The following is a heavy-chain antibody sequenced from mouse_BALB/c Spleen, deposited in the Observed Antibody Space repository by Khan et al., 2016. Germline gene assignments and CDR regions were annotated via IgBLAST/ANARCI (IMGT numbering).Heavy chain of an antibody. CDR2: IYPGDGDT. J-gene: IGHJ3*01. D-gene: IGHD2-2*01. CDR3: ARWLPAWFAY. CDR1: GYAFSSYW. Sequence: QVQLKQSGAELVRPGSSVKISCKASGYAFSSYWMNWVKQRPGQGLEWIGQIYPGDGDTNYNGKFKGKATLTADKSSSTAYMQLSSLTSEDSAVYCCARWLPAWFAYWGQGTLVTVSA. V-gene: IGHV1-80*01.